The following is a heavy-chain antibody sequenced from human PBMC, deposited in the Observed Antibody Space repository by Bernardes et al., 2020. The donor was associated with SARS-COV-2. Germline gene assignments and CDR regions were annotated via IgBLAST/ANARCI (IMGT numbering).Heavy chain of an antibody. V-gene: IGHV1-2*02. D-gene: IGHD3-22*01. CDR1: GYPFTGYY. J-gene: IGHJ6*02. CDR2: INPNSGGT. Sequence: ASVKVSCKASGYPFTGYYIHWVRQAPGQGLEWMGWINPNSGGTTYAQKFQVRVTMTRDTSINTAYMELSRLRSDDTAMFYCALPPTNYDRYAMDVWGQGTTVTVSS. CDR3: ALPPTNYDRYAMDV.